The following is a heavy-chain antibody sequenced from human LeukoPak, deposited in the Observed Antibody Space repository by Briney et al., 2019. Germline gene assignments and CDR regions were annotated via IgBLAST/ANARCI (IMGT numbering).Heavy chain of an antibody. J-gene: IGHJ6*03. CDR1: GGSISSGSYY. D-gene: IGHD6-19*01. Sequence: MPSQTLSLTCTVSGGSISSGSYYWSWIRQPAGKGLEWIGRIYTSGSTNYNPSLKGRVTISVDTSKNQFSLKLSSVTAADTAVYYCARDRRQWLVNVDYYYYMDVWGKGTTVTVSS. V-gene: IGHV4-61*02. CDR3: ARDRRQWLVNVDYYYYMDV. CDR2: IYTSGST.